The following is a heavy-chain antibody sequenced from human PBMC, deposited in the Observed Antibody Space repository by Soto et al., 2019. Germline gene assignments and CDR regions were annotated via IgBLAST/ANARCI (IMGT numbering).Heavy chain of an antibody. D-gene: IGHD1-26*01. CDR3: ARGPSGSYQRGGYYYYGMDV. J-gene: IGHJ6*02. Sequence: SATLSLTCSTYRASLRGHNWSWFRQAPGKGLEWIGEINHSGSTNYNPSLKSRVTISVDTSKNQFSLKLSSVTAADTAVYYCARGPSGSYQRGGYYYYGMDVWGQGTTVT. V-gene: IGHV4-34*01. CDR1: RASLRGHN. CDR2: INHSGST.